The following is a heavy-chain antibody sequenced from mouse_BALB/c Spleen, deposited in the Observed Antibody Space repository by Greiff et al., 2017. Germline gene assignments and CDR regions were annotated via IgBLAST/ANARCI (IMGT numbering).Heavy chain of an antibody. CDR3: AREGASTMITPFAY. V-gene: IGHV5-17*02. J-gene: IGHJ3*01. D-gene: IGHD2-4*01. CDR2: ISSGSSTI. Sequence: EVMLVESGGGLVQPGGSRKLSCAASGFTFSSFGMHWVRQAPEKGLEWVAYISSGSSTIYYADTVKGRFTISRDNPKNTLFLQMTSLRSEDTAMYYCAREGASTMITPFAYWGQGTLVTVSA. CDR1: GFTFSSFG.